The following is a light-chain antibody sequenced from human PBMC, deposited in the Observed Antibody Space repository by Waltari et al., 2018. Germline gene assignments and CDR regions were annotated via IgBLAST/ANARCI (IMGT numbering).Light chain of an antibody. CDR2: GAS. CDR1: QGISIW. J-gene: IGKJ4*01. Sequence: DIQMTQSPSSVSAYVGDTVTITGRASQGISIWLAWYQQRPGRAPKLLIYGASSLQSGVPSRFIGSGSGTEFTLTITSLQPKDFAAYYCQPAYSFPFTFGGGTRVEI. CDR3: QPAYSFPFT. V-gene: IGKV1D-12*01.